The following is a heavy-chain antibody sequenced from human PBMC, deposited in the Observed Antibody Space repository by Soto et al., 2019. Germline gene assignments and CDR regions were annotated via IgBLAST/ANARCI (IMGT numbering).Heavy chain of an antibody. CDR1: GFTFSSYS. D-gene: IGHD3-22*01. CDR2: ISSSSSTI. CDR3: ARKRYDSSGYSYDPFDY. J-gene: IGHJ4*02. Sequence: WGSLRLSCAASGFTFSSYSMNWVRQAPGKGLEWVSYISSSSSTIYYADSVKGRFTISRDNAKNSLYLQMNSLRDEDTAVYYCARKRYDSSGYSYDPFDYWGQGTLVTVSS. V-gene: IGHV3-48*02.